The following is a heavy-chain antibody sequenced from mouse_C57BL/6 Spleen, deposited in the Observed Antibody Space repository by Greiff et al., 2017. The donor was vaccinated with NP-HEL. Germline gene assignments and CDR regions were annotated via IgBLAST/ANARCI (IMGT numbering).Heavy chain of an antibody. CDR3: EEYGYDVRAMDY. J-gene: IGHJ4*01. V-gene: IGHV1-82*01. CDR2: IYPGDGGT. D-gene: IGHD2-2*01. Sequence: VQLQQSGPELVKPGASVKISCKASGYAFSSSWMNWVKQRPGEGLEWIGRIYPGDGGTNYNGKFKGKATLTADQSSSTAYMQLSSLTSEDSAVYFCEEYGYDVRAMDYWGQGTSVTVSA. CDR1: GYAFSSSW.